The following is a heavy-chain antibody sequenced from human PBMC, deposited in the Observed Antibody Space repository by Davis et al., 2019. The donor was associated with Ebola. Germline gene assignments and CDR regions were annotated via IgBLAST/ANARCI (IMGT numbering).Heavy chain of an antibody. CDR3: ARGSQSLLDY. Sequence: ESLKISCAASGFTFSNAWMSWVRQAPGKGLEWIGEINHSGSTNYNPSLKSRVTISVDTSKNQFSLKLSSVTAADTAVYYCARGSQSLLDYWGQGTLVTVSS. J-gene: IGHJ4*02. V-gene: IGHV4-34*01. CDR2: INHSGST. CDR1: GFTFSNAW.